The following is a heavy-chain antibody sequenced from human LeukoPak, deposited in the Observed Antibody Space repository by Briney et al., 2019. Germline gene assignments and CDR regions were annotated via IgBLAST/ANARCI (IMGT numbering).Heavy chain of an antibody. V-gene: IGHV3-21*01. CDR2: ISYSSSYI. D-gene: IGHD5-12*01. Sequence: KAGGSLRLSCAASGFTFSSYTMSWVRQAPGKGLEWVSSISYSSSYIYYADSVKGRFTISRDNAKNSLYLQMNSLRAEDTAVYYCARSGSHVDIVATILEYWGQGTLVTVSS. CDR1: GFTFSSYT. CDR3: ARSGSHVDIVATILEY. J-gene: IGHJ4*02.